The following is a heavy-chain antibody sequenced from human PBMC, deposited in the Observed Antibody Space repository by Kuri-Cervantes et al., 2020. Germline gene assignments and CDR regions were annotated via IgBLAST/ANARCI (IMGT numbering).Heavy chain of an antibody. CDR3: ARAGEAHTSGWNFDS. CDR2: ISYDGSNK. CDR1: GFTFSSYA. Sequence: LSLTCAASGFTFSSYAMHWVRQAPGKGLEWVAVISYDGSNKYYADSVKGRFTISRDNSKNTLYLQMNSLRAEDTAVYYCARAGEAHTSGWNFDSWGQGTLVTVSS. D-gene: IGHD6-19*01. J-gene: IGHJ4*02. V-gene: IGHV3-30-3*01.